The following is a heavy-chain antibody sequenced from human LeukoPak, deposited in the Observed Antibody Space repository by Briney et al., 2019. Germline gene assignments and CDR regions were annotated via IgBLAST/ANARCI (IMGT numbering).Heavy chain of an antibody. CDR1: GFTFSSYG. CDR2: ISYDGSNK. CDR3: AKEYGYSGYVAY. Sequence: GRSLRLSCAASGFTFSSYGMHWVRQAPGKGLEWVAVISYDGSNKYYADSVKGRFTISRDNSKNTLYLQMNSLRAEDTAVYYCAKEYGYSGYVAYWGQGTLVTVSS. J-gene: IGHJ4*02. D-gene: IGHD5-12*01. V-gene: IGHV3-30*18.